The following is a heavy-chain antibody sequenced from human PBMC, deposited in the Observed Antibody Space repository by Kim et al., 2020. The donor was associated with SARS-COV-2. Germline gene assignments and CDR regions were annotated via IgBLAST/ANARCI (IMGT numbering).Heavy chain of an antibody. CDR2: ISGSGGST. CDR3: AKAVREMARNYYYYMDV. D-gene: IGHD5-12*01. J-gene: IGHJ6*03. Sequence: GGSLRLSCAASGFTFSSYAMSWVRQAPGKGLEWVSAISGSGGSTYYADSVKGRFTISRDNSKNTLYLQMNSLRAEDTAVYYCAKAVREMARNYYYYMDVWGKGTTVTVSS. CDR1: GFTFSSYA. V-gene: IGHV3-23*01.